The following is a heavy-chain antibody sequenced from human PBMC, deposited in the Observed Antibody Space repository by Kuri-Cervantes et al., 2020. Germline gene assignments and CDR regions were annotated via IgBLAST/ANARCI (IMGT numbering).Heavy chain of an antibody. CDR1: GFTFSSYG. V-gene: IGHV3-33*06. J-gene: IGHJ6*02. CDR2: IWYDGSNK. Sequence: GGSLRLSCAASGFTFSSYGMHWVRQAPGKGLEWVAVIWYDGSNKYYADSVKGRFTISRDNSKNTLYLQMNSLRAEDTAVYYCANLIWRQGVGNYGMDVWGQGTTVTVSS. CDR3: ANLIWRQGVGNYGMDV. D-gene: IGHD2-15*01.